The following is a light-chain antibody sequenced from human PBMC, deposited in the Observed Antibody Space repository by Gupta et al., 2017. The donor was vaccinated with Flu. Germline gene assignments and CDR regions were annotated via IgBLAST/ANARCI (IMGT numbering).Light chain of an antibody. CDR2: AAS. Sequence: DIQMTQSPSSLSASVGDRVTITCRASQSISSYLNWYQQKPGKAPKLLIYAASSLQSGVPSRFSGSGSGTDFTLTTSSLQPEDFATYYCQQSYGTPWTFGQGTEVEIK. CDR3: QQSYGTPWT. V-gene: IGKV1-39*01. CDR1: QSISSY. J-gene: IGKJ1*01.